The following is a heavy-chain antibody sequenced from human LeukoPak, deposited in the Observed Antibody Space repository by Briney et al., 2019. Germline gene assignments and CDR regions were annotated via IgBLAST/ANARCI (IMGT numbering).Heavy chain of an antibody. J-gene: IGHJ4*02. D-gene: IGHD1-26*01. CDR1: GGSLSSSSYY. V-gene: IGHV4-39*01. CDR3: ARLTKGGILL. CDR2: IYYSGST. Sequence: SETLSLTRTVSGGSLSSSSYYGGWIRQPPGKGLELIGSIYYSGSTYYNPSLKSRVTISVDTSKNQFSLKLSSVTAADTAVYYCARLTKGGILLWGQGTLVTVSS.